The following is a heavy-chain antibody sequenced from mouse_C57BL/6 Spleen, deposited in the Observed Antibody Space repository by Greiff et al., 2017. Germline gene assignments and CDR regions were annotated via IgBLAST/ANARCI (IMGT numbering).Heavy chain of an antibody. J-gene: IGHJ2*01. CDR2: INYDGSST. Sequence: LQQSEGGLVQPGSSMKLSCTASGFTFSDYYMAWVRQVPEKGLEWVANINYDGSSTYYLDSLKSRFIISRDNAKNILYLQMSSLKSEDTATYYCAREDYYGSSYFDYWGQGTTLTVSS. CDR3: AREDYYGSSYFDY. CDR1: GFTFSDYY. D-gene: IGHD1-1*01. V-gene: IGHV5-16*01.